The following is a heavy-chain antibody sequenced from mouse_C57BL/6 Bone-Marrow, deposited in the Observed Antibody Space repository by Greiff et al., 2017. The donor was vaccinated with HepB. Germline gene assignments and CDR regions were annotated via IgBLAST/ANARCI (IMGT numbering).Heavy chain of an antibody. J-gene: IGHJ2*01. D-gene: IGHD1-1*01. CDR1: GFNIKDDY. V-gene: IGHV14-4*01. CDR3: TSYGSSSGGY. CDR2: IDPENGDT. Sequence: VQLQQSGAELVRPGASVKLSCTASGFNIKDDYMHWVKQRPEQGLEWIGWIDPENGDTEYASKFQGKATITADTSSNTADLQLSSLTSEDTAVYYCTSYGSSSGGYWGQGTTLTVSS.